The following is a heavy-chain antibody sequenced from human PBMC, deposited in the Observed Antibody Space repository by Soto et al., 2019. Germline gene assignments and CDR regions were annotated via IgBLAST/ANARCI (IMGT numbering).Heavy chain of an antibody. D-gene: IGHD3-22*01. Sequence: GSLRLSCAASGFTFSSYAMHWVRQAPGKGLEWVAVISYDGSNKYYADSVKGRFTISRDNSKNTLYLQMNSLRAEDTAVYYCARGPTYYYDSSGYYYFDYWGQGTLVTVSS. CDR1: GFTFSSYA. V-gene: IGHV3-30-3*01. CDR3: ARGPTYYYDSSGYYYFDY. CDR2: ISYDGSNK. J-gene: IGHJ4*02.